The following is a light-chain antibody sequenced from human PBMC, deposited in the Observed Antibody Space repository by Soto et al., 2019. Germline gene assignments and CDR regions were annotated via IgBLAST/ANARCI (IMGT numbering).Light chain of an antibody. CDR1: QDISNS. CDR3: QQYDSLPPT. V-gene: IGKV1-33*01. J-gene: IGKJ2*01. CDR2: DAS. Sequence: DIQMTQSPSSLSASVGDRVTFTCQASQDISNSLNWYQQKPGKAPKLLIYDASNLEVGVPIRFRGSGSGTEFTFTIRSLRPEDFATYYCQQYDSLPPTFGLGTRLEMK.